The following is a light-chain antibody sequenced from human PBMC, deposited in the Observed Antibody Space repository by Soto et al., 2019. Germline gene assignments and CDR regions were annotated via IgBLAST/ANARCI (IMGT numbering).Light chain of an antibody. CDR3: QSYDSSLEWV. V-gene: IGLV1-40*01. CDR2: GNS. CDR1: SSNIGAGYD. J-gene: IGLJ3*02. Sequence: QSVLTQPPSVSGAPGQRVTISCTGCSSNIGAGYDVHWYQQLPGTAPKLLIYGNSNRPSGVPDRFSGSKSGTSASLAITGLQAEDEADYYCQSYDSSLEWVFGGGTKLTVL.